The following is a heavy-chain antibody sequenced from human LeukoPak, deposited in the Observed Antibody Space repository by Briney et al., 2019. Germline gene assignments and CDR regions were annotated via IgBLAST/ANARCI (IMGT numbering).Heavy chain of an antibody. D-gene: IGHD3-10*01. V-gene: IGHV3-48*03. CDR2: ISSGSTI. CDR3: ARDARGRLDY. Sequence: GGSLRLSCAASGFTFSSYEMNWVRQAPGKGLEWVSYISSGSTIYYADSVKGRFTISRDNAKNSLYLQMNSLRAEDTAVYYCARDARGRLDYWGQGTLVTVSS. CDR1: GFTFSSYE. J-gene: IGHJ4*02.